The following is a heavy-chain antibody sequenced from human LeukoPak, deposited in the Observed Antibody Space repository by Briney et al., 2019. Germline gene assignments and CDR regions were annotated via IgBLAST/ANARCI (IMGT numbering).Heavy chain of an antibody. Sequence: GGSLRLTCAASGFTFSGYAMSWVRQAPGKGLQWVSTISRSGDNTYYADSVKGRFTISRDNSKNTLYVQMNSLRAEDTAIYYCAKAGANWFDPWGQGTLVTVSS. D-gene: IGHD3-10*01. CDR1: GFTFSGYA. CDR2: ISRSGDNT. CDR3: AKAGANWFDP. V-gene: IGHV3-23*01. J-gene: IGHJ5*02.